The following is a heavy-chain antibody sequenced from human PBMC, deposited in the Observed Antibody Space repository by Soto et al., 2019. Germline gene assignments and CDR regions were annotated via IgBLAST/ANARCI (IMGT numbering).Heavy chain of an antibody. D-gene: IGHD2-8*01. CDR3: ARGRGIVPFWYFDL. V-gene: IGHV4-34*01. CDR1: GGSFSGYY. Sequence: QVQLQQWGAGLLKPSETLSLTCAVYGGSFSGYYWSWIRQPPGKGLEWIGEINHSGSTNSNPSLKMRVTISVDTSNNQFSLKLNSVTAADTAVYYCARGRGIVPFWYFDLWGRGTLVTVSS. J-gene: IGHJ2*01. CDR2: INHSGST.